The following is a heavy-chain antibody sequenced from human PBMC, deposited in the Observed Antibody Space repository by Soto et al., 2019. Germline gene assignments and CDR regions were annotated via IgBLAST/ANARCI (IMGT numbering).Heavy chain of an antibody. CDR2: INHSGST. Sequence: PSETLSLTCAVYGGSFSGYYWNWIRQPPGKGLEWIGEINHSGSTNYNPSLKSRVTISLDTSKNQFSLKLSSMTAADTAVYYCARGYDRNFDYWGQGTLVTVSS. V-gene: IGHV4-34*01. D-gene: IGHD3-22*01. J-gene: IGHJ4*02. CDR3: ARGYDRNFDY. CDR1: GGSFSGYY.